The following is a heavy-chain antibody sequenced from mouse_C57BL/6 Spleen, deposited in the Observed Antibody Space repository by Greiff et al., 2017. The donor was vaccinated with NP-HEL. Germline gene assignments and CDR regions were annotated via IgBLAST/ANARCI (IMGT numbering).Heavy chain of an antibody. CDR3: ARYDLGLYYFDY. V-gene: IGHV1-64*01. D-gene: IGHD4-1*01. Sequence: QVQLQQPGAELVKPGASVKLSCKASGYTFTSYWMHWVKQRPGQGLEWIGMIHPHSGSTNYNEKFKSKATLTVDKSSSTAYMQLSSLTSEDSAVYYCARYDLGLYYFDYWGQGTTLTVSS. CDR2: IHPHSGST. J-gene: IGHJ2*01. CDR1: GYTFTSYW.